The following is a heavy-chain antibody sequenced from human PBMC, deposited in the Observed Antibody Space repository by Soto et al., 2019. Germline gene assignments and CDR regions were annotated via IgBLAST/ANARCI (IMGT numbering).Heavy chain of an antibody. CDR2: IYSGGST. CDR1: GFTVSSNY. V-gene: IGHV3-53*01. D-gene: IGHD6-6*01. Sequence: GGSLRLSCAASGFTVSSNYMSWVHQAPGKGLEWVSVIYSGGSTYYADSVKGRFTISRDNSKNTLYLQMNSLRAEDTAVYYCARDYSSSQDAFDIWGQGTMVTVSS. CDR3: ARDYSSSQDAFDI. J-gene: IGHJ3*02.